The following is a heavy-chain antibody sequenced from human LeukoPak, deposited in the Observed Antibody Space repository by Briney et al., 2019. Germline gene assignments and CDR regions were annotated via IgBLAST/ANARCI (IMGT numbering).Heavy chain of an antibody. CDR2: IRYDGSNK. V-gene: IGHV3-30*02. Sequence: GGSLRLSCAASGFTFSSYGMHWVRQAPGKGLEWVAFIRYDGSNKYYADSVKGRFTISRDNSKNTLYLQMNSLRAEDTAVYYCALGGHILEVPDAFDIWGQGTMVTVSS. CDR1: GFTFSSYG. D-gene: IGHD2-21*01. J-gene: IGHJ3*02. CDR3: ALGGHILEVPDAFDI.